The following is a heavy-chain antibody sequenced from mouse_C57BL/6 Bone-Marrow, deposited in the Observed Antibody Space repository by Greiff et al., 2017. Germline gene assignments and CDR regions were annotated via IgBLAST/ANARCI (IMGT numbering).Heavy chain of an antibody. CDR2: IWTGGGT. CDR1: GFSLTSYA. D-gene: IGHD1-1*01. CDR3: ARPNYYGSSYAMDY. Sequence: VKLQESGPGLVAPSQSLSITCTVSGFSLTSYAISWVRQPPGKGLEWLGVIWTGGGTNYNSALKSRLSISKDNSKSQVFLKMNSLQTDDTARYYCARPNYYGSSYAMDYWGQGTSVTVSS. V-gene: IGHV2-9-1*01. J-gene: IGHJ4*01.